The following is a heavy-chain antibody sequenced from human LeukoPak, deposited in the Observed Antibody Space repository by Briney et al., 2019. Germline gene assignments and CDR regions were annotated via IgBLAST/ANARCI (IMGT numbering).Heavy chain of an antibody. Sequence: GSLRLSCTVSGFTFGDHAMSWFRQAPGKGLEWVGLIRSQAYGGTTEYAASVKGRFTISRDDSTSIAYLQMHGLKTEDTAVYYCSREAGDCYTTGCDYNYYYMDVWGKGTTVTVSS. J-gene: IGHJ6*03. D-gene: IGHD2-2*01. CDR2: IRSQAYGGTT. V-gene: IGHV3-49*03. CDR3: SREAGDCYTTGCDYNYYYMDV. CDR1: GFTFGDHA.